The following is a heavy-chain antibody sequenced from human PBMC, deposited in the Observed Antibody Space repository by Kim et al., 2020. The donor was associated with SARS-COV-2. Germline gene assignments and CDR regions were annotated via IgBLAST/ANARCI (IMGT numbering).Heavy chain of an antibody. CDR3: ARDRGQWLLLYGMDV. V-gene: IGHV3-7*01. J-gene: IGHJ6*02. D-gene: IGHD6-19*01. CDR2: IKQDGSEK. CDR1: GFTFSSYW. Sequence: GGSLRLSCAASGFTFSSYWMSWVRQAPGNLLEWVANIKQDGSEKYYGDSVKGRFTISRDNSKNSLYLQMNSLRAEDTAVYYCARDRGQWLLLYGMDVWGQGTTVTVSS.